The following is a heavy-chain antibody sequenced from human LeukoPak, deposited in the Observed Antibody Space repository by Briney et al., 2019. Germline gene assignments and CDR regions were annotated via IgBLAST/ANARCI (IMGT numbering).Heavy chain of an antibody. CDR2: INHSGST. CDR1: GFTFSSNW. D-gene: IGHD2-2*02. Sequence: GSLRLSCAASGFTFSSNWMTWVRQPPGKGLEWIGEINHSGSTNYNPSLKSRVTISVDTSKNQFSLKLSSVTAADTAVYYCARGKRRDGYTYYYYGMDVWGQGTTVTVSS. CDR3: ARGKRRDGYTYYYYGMDV. V-gene: IGHV4-34*01. J-gene: IGHJ6*02.